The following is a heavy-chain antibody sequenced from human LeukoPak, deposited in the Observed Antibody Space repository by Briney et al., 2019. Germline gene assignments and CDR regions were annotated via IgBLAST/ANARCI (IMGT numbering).Heavy chain of an antibody. CDR2: IYPGDSGP. J-gene: IGHJ3*01. V-gene: IGHV5-51*01. Sequence: ESLKISCKVSGYSFTSYCIGWVRQMPGKGLEWMGIIYPGDSGPTYSPSFQGQVTISVDKSINTAYLQWSSLQASDTAMYYCGMSGDRVPLQDDVFDVWGQGTMVTVSA. CDR3: GMSGDRVPLQDDVFDV. D-gene: IGHD1-26*01. CDR1: GYSFTSYC.